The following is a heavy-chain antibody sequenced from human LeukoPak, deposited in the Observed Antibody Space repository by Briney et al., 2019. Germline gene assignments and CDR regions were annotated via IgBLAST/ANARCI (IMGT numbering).Heavy chain of an antibody. J-gene: IGHJ4*02. CDR1: GGSISSYY. CDR2: IYYSGST. CDR3: ARGGKWGLPLDY. Sequence: SETLSLTCTVSGGSISSYYWSWIRQPPGKGLEWIGYIYYSGSTNYNPSLKSRVTISVDTSKNQFSLKLSSVTAADTAVYYCARGGKWGLPLDYWGQGTLVTVSS. V-gene: IGHV4-59*01. D-gene: IGHD1-26*01.